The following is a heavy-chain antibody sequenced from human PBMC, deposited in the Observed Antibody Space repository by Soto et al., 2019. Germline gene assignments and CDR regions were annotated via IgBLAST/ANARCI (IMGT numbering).Heavy chain of an antibody. CDR1: GFTFRSSD. Sequence: PGGSLRLSCSASGFTFRSSDMSGVRQGPGKGLEWVSTIDGSGRVTYYADSVKGRFTISRDNSKNTLHLQMKSLGADDTAVYYCVKHSGRFHSWGQGTVVTVSS. D-gene: IGHD3-10*01. J-gene: IGHJ5*01. V-gene: IGHV3-23*01. CDR2: IDGSGRVT. CDR3: VKHSGRFHS.